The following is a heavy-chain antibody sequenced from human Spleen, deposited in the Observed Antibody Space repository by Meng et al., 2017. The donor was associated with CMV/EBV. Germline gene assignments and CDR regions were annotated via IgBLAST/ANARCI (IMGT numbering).Heavy chain of an antibody. CDR1: GYTFTRFG. CDR3: ARGYSLDSWFDP. J-gene: IGHJ5*02. D-gene: IGHD2-21*01. CDR2: ISSYSGDT. Sequence: ASVKVSCKASGYTFTRFGIIWVRLAPGQGLEWMGWISSYSGDTKYAQRLQGRVTLTTDTSTSTAYMELRSLRFDDMAVYYCARGYSLDSWFDPWGQGNLVTVSS. V-gene: IGHV1-18*03.